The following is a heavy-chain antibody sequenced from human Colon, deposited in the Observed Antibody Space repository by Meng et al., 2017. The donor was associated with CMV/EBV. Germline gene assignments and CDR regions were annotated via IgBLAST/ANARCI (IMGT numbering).Heavy chain of an antibody. V-gene: IGHV3-30*02. Sequence: GGSLRLSCAASGFTFSSYGMHWVRQAPGKGLEWVAFIRYDGSNKYYADSVKGRFTISRDNSKNTLYLQMNSLRAEDTAVYYCAKARNVLRFLEGLLKYYYGMDVWGQGTTVTVSS. J-gene: IGHJ6*02. CDR2: IRYDGSNK. CDR1: GFTFSSYG. CDR3: AKARNVLRFLEGLLKYYYGMDV. D-gene: IGHD3-3*01.